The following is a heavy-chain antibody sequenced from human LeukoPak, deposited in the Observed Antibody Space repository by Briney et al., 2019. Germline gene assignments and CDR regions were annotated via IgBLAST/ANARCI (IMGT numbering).Heavy chain of an antibody. D-gene: IGHD3-22*01. CDR3: ARLIGDSSGYSGGYYFDY. J-gene: IGHJ4*02. Sequence: ASVSVCCKASGGTFSSYTISWVRQAPGQGLEWMGRIIPILGIANYAQKFQGRVTITADKSTSTAYMELSSLRSEDTAVYYCARLIGDSSGYSGGYYFDYWGQGTLVTVSS. CDR1: GGTFSSYT. CDR2: IIPILGIA. V-gene: IGHV1-69*02.